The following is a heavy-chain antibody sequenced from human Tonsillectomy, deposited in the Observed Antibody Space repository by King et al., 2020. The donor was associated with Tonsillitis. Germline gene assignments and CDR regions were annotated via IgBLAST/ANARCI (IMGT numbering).Heavy chain of an antibody. J-gene: IGHJ4*02. V-gene: IGHV3-53*01. CDR3: ARVNYYDSSGYWSPYYFDY. Sequence: VQLVESGGGLMQPGGSLRLSCAASGFSVSSHYMSWVRQAPGKGLEWVSVIYGGGTTYYADFVKGRFTISRDNSENTLYLQMNSLRAEDTAMYYCARVNYYDSSGYWSPYYFDYWGQGTLVTVSS. CDR2: IYGGGTT. CDR1: GFSVSSHY. D-gene: IGHD3-22*01.